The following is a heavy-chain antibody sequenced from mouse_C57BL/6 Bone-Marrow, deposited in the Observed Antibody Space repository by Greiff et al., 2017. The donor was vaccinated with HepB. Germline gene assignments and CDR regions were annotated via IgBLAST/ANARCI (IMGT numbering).Heavy chain of an antibody. Sequence: EVQLVESGGGLVKPGGSLKLSCAASGFTFSSYAMSWVRQTPEKRLEWVATISDGGSYTYYPDNVKGRFTISRDNAKNNLYLQMSHLKSEDTAMYYCAREDYYGSSPLVWGTGTTVTVSS. D-gene: IGHD1-1*01. J-gene: IGHJ1*03. CDR1: GFTFSSYA. CDR3: AREDYYGSSPLV. V-gene: IGHV5-4*01. CDR2: ISDGGSYT.